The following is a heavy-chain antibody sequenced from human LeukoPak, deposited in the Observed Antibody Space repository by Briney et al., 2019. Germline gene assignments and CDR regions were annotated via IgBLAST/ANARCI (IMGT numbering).Heavy chain of an antibody. CDR1: GYTFTSYY. CDR3: ARDSRPYRYYYYGMDV. J-gene: IGHJ6*02. D-gene: IGHD3-16*01. Sequence: ASVKVSCKASGYTFTSYYMHWVRQAPGQGLEWMGIINPSGGSTSYAQKFQGRVTMTRDTSTSTVYMELSSLRSEDTAVYYCARDSRPYRYYYYGMDVRGQGTTVTVSS. V-gene: IGHV1-46*01. CDR2: INPSGGST.